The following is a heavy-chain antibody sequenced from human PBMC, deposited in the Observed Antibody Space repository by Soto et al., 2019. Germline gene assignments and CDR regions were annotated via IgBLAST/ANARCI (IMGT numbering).Heavy chain of an antibody. CDR1: GFTFSSYS. CDR2: ISSSSSTI. J-gene: IGHJ4*02. CDR3: ARWPDFWSGYYTGLDY. D-gene: IGHD3-3*01. V-gene: IGHV3-48*01. Sequence: GGSLRLSCAASGFTFSSYSMNWVRQAPGKGLEWVSYISSSSSTIYYADSVKGRFTISRDNAKNSLYLQMNSLRAEDTAVYYCARWPDFWSGYYTGLDYWGQGTLVTVSS.